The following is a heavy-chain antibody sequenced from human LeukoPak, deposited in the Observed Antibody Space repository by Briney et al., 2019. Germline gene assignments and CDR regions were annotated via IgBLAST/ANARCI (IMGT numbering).Heavy chain of an antibody. CDR1: GFTFSSYS. Sequence: GSPRPLCSTSGFTFSSYSMSWVRQAPGEGLEWVSAISGSGGSTYYADSVKGRFTISRNNSKNTLYLQMNSLRAEDTAVYYCAKHLNYYDSSGYYLFDYWGQGTLVTVSS. CDR3: AKHLNYYDSSGYYLFDY. D-gene: IGHD3-22*01. J-gene: IGHJ4*02. CDR2: ISGSGGST. V-gene: IGHV3-23*01.